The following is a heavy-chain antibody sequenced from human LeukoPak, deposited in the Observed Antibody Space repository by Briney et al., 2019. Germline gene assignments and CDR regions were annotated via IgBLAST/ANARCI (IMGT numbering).Heavy chain of an antibody. CDR1: GYTFTAYY. CDR3: ARVGNYGGKGDDC. D-gene: IGHD4-23*01. CDR2: INPNSGGT. V-gene: IGHV1-2*02. Sequence: ASVKVSCKASGYTFTAYYMHWMRQAPGQGLEWMGWINPNSGGTNYAENFQGRGTMTRDTAIITAYMELSRLTSDDTAVYYCARVGNYGGKGDDCWGQGTLVTVSS. J-gene: IGHJ4*02.